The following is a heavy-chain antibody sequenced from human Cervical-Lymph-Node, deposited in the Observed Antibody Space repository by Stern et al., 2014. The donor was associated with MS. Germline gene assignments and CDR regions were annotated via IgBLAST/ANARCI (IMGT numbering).Heavy chain of an antibody. CDR2: IIPIFGIA. J-gene: IGHJ6*02. V-gene: IGHV1-69*01. CDR1: GDTFSSYA. CDR3: ARAYYYGSGTYQYYYYQMDV. D-gene: IGHD3-10*01. Sequence: VQLEESGAEVKKPGSSVKVSCKASGDTFSSYAITWVRQAPGQGPEWMAGIIPIFGIANYAQKFQGRVTITADESSSTVYMELRSLRSEDSAVYYCARAYYYGSGTYQYYYYQMDVWGQGTAVTVSS.